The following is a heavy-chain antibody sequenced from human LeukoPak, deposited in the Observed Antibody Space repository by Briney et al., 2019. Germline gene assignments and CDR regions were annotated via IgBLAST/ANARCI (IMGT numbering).Heavy chain of an antibody. Sequence: PGGSLRLSCAASGFTFSSYSMNWVRQAPGKGLEWVSSISSSSSYIYYADSVKGRFTISRDNSKNTLYLQMNSLRAEDTAVYYCARVPYYYDSSGYYYSWFDPWGQGTLVTVSS. J-gene: IGHJ5*02. CDR3: ARVPYYYDSSGYYYSWFDP. CDR1: GFTFSSYS. CDR2: ISSSSSYI. V-gene: IGHV3-21*04. D-gene: IGHD3-22*01.